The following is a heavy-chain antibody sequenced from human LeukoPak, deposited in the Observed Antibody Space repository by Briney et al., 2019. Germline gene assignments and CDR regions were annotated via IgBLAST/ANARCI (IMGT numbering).Heavy chain of an antibody. J-gene: IGHJ4*02. V-gene: IGHV4-59*01. CDR1: GGSISSYY. CDR3: ARDGYNSVYFDY. Sequence: SETLSLTCTVSGGSISSYYWSWIRQPPGKGLEWIGYIYYSGSTNYNPSLKSRVTISVDTSKNQSSLKLSSVTAADTAVYYCARDGYNSVYFDYWGQGTLVTVSS. CDR2: IYYSGST. D-gene: IGHD5-24*01.